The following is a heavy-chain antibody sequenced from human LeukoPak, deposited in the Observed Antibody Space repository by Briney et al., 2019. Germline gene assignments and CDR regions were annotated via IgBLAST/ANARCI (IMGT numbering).Heavy chain of an antibody. J-gene: IGHJ4*02. D-gene: IGHD5-12*01. CDR2: INNNGRI. CDR1: VASISSNS. CDR3: ARGRIRDGYHRRKFDY. Sequence: PSETLSLTCTVSVASISSNSWSCLRKSPGKELKWIAYINNNGRINYNPSLKSRVTISVDTSKNQFSLKLSSVTAADTAVYYCARGRIRDGYHRRKFDYWGQGTLVTVSS. V-gene: IGHV4-59*01.